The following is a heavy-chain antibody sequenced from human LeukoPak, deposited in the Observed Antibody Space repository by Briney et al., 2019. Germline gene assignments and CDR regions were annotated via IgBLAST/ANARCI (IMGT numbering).Heavy chain of an antibody. CDR2: IYSGGGT. D-gene: IGHD2-21*01. CDR3: ARVYSLMDRAEYYFDS. V-gene: IGHV3-53*01. CDR1: GFTVSNNY. J-gene: IGHJ4*02. Sequence: GGSLRLSGAASGFTVSNNYMSWVRQAPGKGLEWVSVIYSGGGTNSADSVKGRFTISRDNSKNTLYLQMNSLRAEDTAVYYCARVYSLMDRAEYYFDSWGQGTLVTVSS.